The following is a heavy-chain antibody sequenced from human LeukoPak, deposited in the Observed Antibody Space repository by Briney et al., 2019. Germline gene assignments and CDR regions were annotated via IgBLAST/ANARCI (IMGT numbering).Heavy chain of an antibody. V-gene: IGHV4-4*07. CDR1: GGLVSCYY. J-gene: IGHJ5*02. D-gene: IGHD3-10*01. CDR2: IFTTGST. Sequence: SETLSLTCTVPGGLVSCYYWTWIRQPAGKGLEWIGRIFTTGSTNYNPSLMSRVTLSVDTSKSQFSLKLRSVTAADTAVYYCARRDGSTMARGVSRYGWLYAWGQGALVTVSS. CDR3: ARRDGSTMARGVSRYGWLYA.